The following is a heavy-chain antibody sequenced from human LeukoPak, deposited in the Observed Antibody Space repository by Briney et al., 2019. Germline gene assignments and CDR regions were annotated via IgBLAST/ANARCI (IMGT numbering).Heavy chain of an antibody. CDR1: GFNFSIYV. V-gene: IGHV3-23*01. Sequence: GGSLRLSCVASGFNFSIYVMTWARQAPGKGLEWVAAIDSSGASKYYADSVKGRFTISRDNRKNTMSLQVNSLGADDTATYYCVKGGWLDYWGQGTQVTVSS. J-gene: IGHJ4*02. CDR3: VKGGWLDY. CDR2: IDSSGASK. D-gene: IGHD6-19*01.